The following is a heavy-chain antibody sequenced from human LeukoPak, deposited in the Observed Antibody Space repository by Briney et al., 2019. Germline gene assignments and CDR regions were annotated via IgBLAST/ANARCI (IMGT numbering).Heavy chain of an antibody. J-gene: IGHJ4*02. V-gene: IGHV3-9*01. CDR1: GFTFDDYA. D-gene: IGHD3-22*01. Sequence: PGRSLRLSCAASGFTFDDYAMHWVRQAPGRGLEGVSGISWNSGSIGYADSVKGRFTISRDNAKNSLYLQMNSLRAEDTALYYCAKTRRYDSSGYYFHYFDYWGQGTLVTVSS. CDR2: ISWNSGSI. CDR3: AKTRRYDSSGYYFHYFDY.